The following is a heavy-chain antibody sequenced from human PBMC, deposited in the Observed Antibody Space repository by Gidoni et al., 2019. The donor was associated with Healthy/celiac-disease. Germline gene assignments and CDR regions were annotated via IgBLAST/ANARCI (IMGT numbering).Heavy chain of an antibody. CDR2: ISYDGSNK. D-gene: IGHD2-2*01. CDR1: GFTFSSYG. V-gene: IGHV3-30*18. Sequence: QVQLVESGGGVVQPGRSLRLSCAASGFTFSSYGMHWVRQAPGKGLELVAVISYDGSNKYYADSVKGRFTISRDNSKNTLYLQMNSLRAEDTAVYYCAKDGWDIVVVPAVSDYYYYMDVWGKGTTVTVSS. CDR3: AKDGWDIVVVPAVSDYYYYMDV. J-gene: IGHJ6*03.